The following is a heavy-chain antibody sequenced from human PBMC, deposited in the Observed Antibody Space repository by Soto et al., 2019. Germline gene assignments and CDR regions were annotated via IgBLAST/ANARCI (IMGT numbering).Heavy chain of an antibody. V-gene: IGHV3-74*01. J-gene: IGHJ3*02. CDR1: RFTFSTYW. Sequence: PGGSLRLSCTASRFTFSTYWMHWVRQDPGKGLLWVSRINSDGSSTNYADSVKGRFTISRDNAKSTLWLQMNSLRAEDTAVYYCASAMGGTSNALNIWGQGTMVTVSS. CDR3: ASAMGGTSNALNI. D-gene: IGHD6-19*01. CDR2: INSDGSST.